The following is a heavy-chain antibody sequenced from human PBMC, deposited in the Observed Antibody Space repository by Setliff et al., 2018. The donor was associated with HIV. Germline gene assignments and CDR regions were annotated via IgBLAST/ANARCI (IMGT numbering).Heavy chain of an antibody. V-gene: IGHV5-51*01. CDR1: GYTFTSYW. CDR2: IYPGDSDT. J-gene: IGHJ4*02. CDR3: ARRASKASLDY. Sequence: GESLKISCKGSGYTFTSYWIGWVRQMPGKGLEWLGIIYPGDSDTRYSPSFQGRVTISADKSINTAYLQWSSLQASDTAMYYCARRASKASLDYWGQGTLVTVSS.